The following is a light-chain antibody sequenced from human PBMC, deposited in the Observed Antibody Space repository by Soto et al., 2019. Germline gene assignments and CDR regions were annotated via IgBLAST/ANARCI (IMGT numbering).Light chain of an antibody. Sequence: EIVLTQSPGTLSLSPGERATLSCRASQSVTSNYLAWYQQKPGQTPRLLIYGASSRATGIPDRFSGSGSGTDFTLTISRLEPEDFEVYYCQQYGSSPGTFGQGTKVEIK. V-gene: IGKV3-20*01. J-gene: IGKJ1*01. CDR1: QSVTSNY. CDR3: QQYGSSPGT. CDR2: GAS.